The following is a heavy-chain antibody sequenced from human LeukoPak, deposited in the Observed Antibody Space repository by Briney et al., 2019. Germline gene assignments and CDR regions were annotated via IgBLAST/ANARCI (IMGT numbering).Heavy chain of an antibody. CDR1: GFTLGSYW. J-gene: IGHJ6*02. CDR2: ISGSGGST. CDR3: ARQEFLYYYYGMDV. D-gene: IGHD3-10*01. V-gene: IGHV3-23*01. Sequence: GGSLRLSCAASGFTLGSYWMGWVREVPGKGLEWVSAISGSGGSTYYADSVKGRFTISRDNSENTLYLQMNSLRAEDTAVYYCARQEFLYYYYGMDVWGQGTTVTVSS.